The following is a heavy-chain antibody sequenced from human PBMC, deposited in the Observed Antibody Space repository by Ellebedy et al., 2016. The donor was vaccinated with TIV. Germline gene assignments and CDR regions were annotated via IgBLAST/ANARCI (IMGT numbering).Heavy chain of an antibody. CDR1: GFTVSSNY. V-gene: IGHV3-66*01. CDR2: IYSGGST. CDR3: ARDEYYCSISCPPYYFDY. Sequence: GESLKISXAASGFTVSSNYMSWVRQAPGKGLEWVSVIYSGGSTYYADSVKGRFTISRDNSKNTLYLQMNSLRDEDTAVYYCARDEYYCSISCPPYYFDYWGQGTLVTVSS. J-gene: IGHJ4*02. D-gene: IGHD2-2*01.